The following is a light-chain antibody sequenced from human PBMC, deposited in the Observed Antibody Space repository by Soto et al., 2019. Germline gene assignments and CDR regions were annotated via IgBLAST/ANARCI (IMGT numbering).Light chain of an antibody. J-gene: IGKJ4*01. V-gene: IGKV1-39*01. Sequence: DIHMTQSPSSLSASVGDRVTITCRAIQSISSYLNWYQQRPGKAPKLLIYAASNLQPGVPSRFSGAGSGTEFALTISRLQPEDLGTYFCQQSDTTPLTFGGGTKVDIK. CDR3: QQSDTTPLT. CDR1: QSISSY. CDR2: AAS.